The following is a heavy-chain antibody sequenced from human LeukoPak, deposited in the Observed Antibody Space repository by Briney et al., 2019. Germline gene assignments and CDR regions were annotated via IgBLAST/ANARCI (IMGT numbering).Heavy chain of an antibody. CDR1: GFNFNIYS. D-gene: IGHD6-19*01. J-gene: IGHJ4*02. Sequence: PGGSLRLSCEASGFNFNIYSMNWVRQAPGKGLEWVSYITGSSTPMYYGDSVKGRFTISRDNAKNSLYLQMNSLRVEDTAVYYCARGLQWGFDWWGQGTLVTVSS. V-gene: IGHV3-48*01. CDR2: ITGSSTPM. CDR3: ARGLQWGFDW.